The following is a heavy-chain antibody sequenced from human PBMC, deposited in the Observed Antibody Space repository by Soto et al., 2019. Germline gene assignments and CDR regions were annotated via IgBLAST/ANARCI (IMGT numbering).Heavy chain of an antibody. D-gene: IGHD3-22*01. J-gene: IGHJ4*02. Sequence: SETLSLTCTVSGGSINSGDYYWSWIRQRPGKGLEWIGNLYYTGSTYYNPSLKSRVTISVDTSKKQFSLMVTSVTAADTAVYYCARYRYSDSLKEYYFDYWGQGTLVTVSS. V-gene: IGHV4-30-4*01. CDR1: GGSINSGDYY. CDR3: ARYRYSDSLKEYYFDY. CDR2: LYYTGST.